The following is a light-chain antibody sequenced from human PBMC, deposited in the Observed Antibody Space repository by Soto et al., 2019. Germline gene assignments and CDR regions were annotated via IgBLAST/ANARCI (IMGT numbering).Light chain of an antibody. J-gene: IGKJ1*01. V-gene: IGKV1-5*03. CDR2: KAS. CDR3: QQYNSYSPEWT. CDR1: QTISSW. Sequence: DIQLTQSPSTLSGSVGDRVTITCLASQTISSWLAWYQQKPGKAPKLLIYKASTLESGVPSRFSGSGSGTEFTLTISSLQPDDFATYYCQQYNSYSPEWTFGQGTKVDIK.